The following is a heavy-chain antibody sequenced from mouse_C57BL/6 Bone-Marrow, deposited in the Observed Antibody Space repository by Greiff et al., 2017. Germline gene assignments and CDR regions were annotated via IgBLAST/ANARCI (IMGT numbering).Heavy chain of an antibody. V-gene: IGHV5-16*01. CDR3: ARVLRSPYYYAMDY. CDR1: GFTFSDYY. D-gene: IGHD1-1*01. J-gene: IGHJ4*01. CDR2: INYDGSST. Sequence: EVQLVESEGGLVQPGSSMKLSCTASGFTFSDYYMAWVRQVPEKGLEWVANINYDGSSTYYLDSLKSRFIISRDNAKNILYLQMSSLKSEDTATYYCARVLRSPYYYAMDYWGQGTSVTVSS.